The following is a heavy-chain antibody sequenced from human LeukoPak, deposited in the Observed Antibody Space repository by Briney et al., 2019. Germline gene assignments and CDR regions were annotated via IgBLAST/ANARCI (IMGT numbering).Heavy chain of an antibody. CDR1: GFTFSSYS. CDR3: ARDSGSYSNHYYYYGMDV. D-gene: IGHD1-26*01. CDR2: IYNSGST. Sequence: GSLRLSCAASGFTFSSYSMNWVRQAPGKGLEWIGHIYNSGSTHYNPSLKSRVTISSDTSKNQFSLKLSSVTAADTAVYYCARDSGSYSNHYYYYGMDVWGQGTTVTVSS. V-gene: IGHV4-59*01. J-gene: IGHJ6*02.